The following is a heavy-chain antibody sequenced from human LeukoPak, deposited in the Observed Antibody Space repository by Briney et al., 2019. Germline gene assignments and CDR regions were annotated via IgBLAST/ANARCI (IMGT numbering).Heavy chain of an antibody. D-gene: IGHD3-16*02. V-gene: IGHV4-34*01. J-gene: IGHJ4*02. Sequence: SETLSLTCAVYSGSLSGYYWSWIRQPPGKGLEWIGEINHSGSTYYNPSLKSRVTISVDTSRNHFSLRLSSVTAADTAVYYCARRLSGYTFDYWGQGTLVTVSS. CDR1: SGSLSGYY. CDR2: INHSGST. CDR3: ARRLSGYTFDY.